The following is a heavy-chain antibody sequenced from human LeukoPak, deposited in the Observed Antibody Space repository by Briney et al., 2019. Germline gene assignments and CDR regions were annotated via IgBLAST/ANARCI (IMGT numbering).Heavy chain of an antibody. D-gene: IGHD6-6*01. V-gene: IGHV4-34*01. CDR1: GGSFNGYF. Sequence: SETLSLTCAVYGGSFNGYFWTWIRQPQGKGLEWIGEINKSGSTNYNPSLKSRVTMSIDTSKNQISLRLTSVTAADTAVYYCARNSAYSTSSGFNSRGQGTLVTVSS. CDR3: ARNSAYSTSSGFNS. CDR2: INKSGST. J-gene: IGHJ4*02.